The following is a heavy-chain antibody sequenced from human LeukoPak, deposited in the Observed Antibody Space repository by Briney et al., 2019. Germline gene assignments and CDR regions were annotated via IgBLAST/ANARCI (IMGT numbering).Heavy chain of an antibody. CDR3: ARGGVEMATIGAFDI. D-gene: IGHD5-24*01. V-gene: IGHV3-21*01. Sequence: GGSLRLSYAASGFIFTNYAMNWVRQAPGKGLEWVSSISSSSSYIYYADSVKGRFTISRDNAKSSLYLQMNSLRAEDTAVYYCARGGVEMATIGAFDIWGQGTMVTVSS. CDR1: GFIFTNYA. J-gene: IGHJ3*02. CDR2: ISSSSSYI.